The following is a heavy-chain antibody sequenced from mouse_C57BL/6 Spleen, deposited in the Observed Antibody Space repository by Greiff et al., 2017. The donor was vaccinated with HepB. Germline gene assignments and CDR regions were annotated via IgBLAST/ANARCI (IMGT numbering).Heavy chain of an antibody. CDR2: IDPETGGT. CDR1: GYTFTDYE. CDR3: TRKDYDYERYFDV. Sequence: VQLQQSGAELVRPGASVTLSCKASGYTFTDYEMHWVKQTPVHGLEWIGAIDPETGGTAYNQTFKGKAILTADKSSSTAYMELRSLTSEDSAVYYCTRKDYDYERYFDVWSTGTTVTVSS. V-gene: IGHV1-15*01. J-gene: IGHJ1*03. D-gene: IGHD2-4*01.